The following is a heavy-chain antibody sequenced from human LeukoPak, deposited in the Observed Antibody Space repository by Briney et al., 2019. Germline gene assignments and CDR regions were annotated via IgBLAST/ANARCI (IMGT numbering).Heavy chain of an antibody. J-gene: IGHJ2*01. CDR1: GGSISSGGYS. D-gene: IGHD5-12*01. Sequence: SETLSLTCAVSGGSISSGGYSWSWIRQPPGTGLEWIVYIYHSGNTYYSPSLKSRVTISGDRSKNQFSLKLSSVSAADTAVYYCARAAYSGYDRYWYFDLWGRGTLVTVSS. V-gene: IGHV4-30-2*01. CDR3: ARAAYSGYDRYWYFDL. CDR2: IYHSGNT.